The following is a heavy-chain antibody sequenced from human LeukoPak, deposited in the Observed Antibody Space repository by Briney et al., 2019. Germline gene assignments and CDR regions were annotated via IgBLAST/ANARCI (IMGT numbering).Heavy chain of an antibody. CDR2: VKSDGSST. J-gene: IGHJ3*01. CDR1: GFTFSSYW. D-gene: IGHD1-26*01. CDR3: ARGGSPPEALGDTSDV. Sequence: GGSLRLSCAASGFTFSSYWMHWVRQAPGKGLVWVSRVKSDGSSTNYADSVKGRFTVSRDNAKNTLILQMNSLRAEDTAVYYCARGGSPPEALGDTSDVWGHGTLVTVSS. V-gene: IGHV3-74*01.